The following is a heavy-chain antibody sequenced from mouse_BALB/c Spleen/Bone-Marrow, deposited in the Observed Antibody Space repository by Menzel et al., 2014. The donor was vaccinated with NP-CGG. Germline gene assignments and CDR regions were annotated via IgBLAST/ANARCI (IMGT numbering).Heavy chain of an antibody. D-gene: IGHD3-2*02. CDR2: ISSGGSYT. CDR1: GFTFSSYA. CDR3: ARSPQRDYAMDY. Sequence: DVMLVESGGGLVKPGGSLKLSCAASGFTFSSYAMSWVRQSPEKRLEGVAEISSGGSYTYYPDTVTGRFTISRDNAKNTLYLEMSSLRSEDTAMYYCARSPQRDYAMDYWGQGTSVTASS. V-gene: IGHV5-9-4*01. J-gene: IGHJ4*01.